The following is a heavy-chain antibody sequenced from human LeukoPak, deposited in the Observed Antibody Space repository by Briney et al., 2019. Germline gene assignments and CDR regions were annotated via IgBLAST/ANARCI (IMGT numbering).Heavy chain of an antibody. CDR3: ARGDWWATTIVDL. CDR2: ISTSDSTI. J-gene: IGHJ5*02. D-gene: IGHD1-26*01. Sequence: GGSLRLSCAAPGFTFSSYSMNWVRQAPGKGLEWVSYISTSDSTIYYADSVKGRFTISRDNAKNSLYLQMNSLRLEDTAIYYCARGDWWATTIVDLWGQGTLVTVSS. CDR1: GFTFSSYS. V-gene: IGHV3-48*04.